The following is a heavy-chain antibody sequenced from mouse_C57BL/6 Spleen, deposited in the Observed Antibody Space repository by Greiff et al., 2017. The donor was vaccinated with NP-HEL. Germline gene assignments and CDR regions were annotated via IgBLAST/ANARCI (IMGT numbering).Heavy chain of an antibody. J-gene: IGHJ3*01. CDR1: GFTFSSYA. V-gene: IGHV5-4*03. D-gene: IGHD2-4*01. Sequence: EVKLVESGGGLVKPGGSLKLSCAASGFTFSSYAMSWVRQTPEKRLEWVATISDGGSYTYYPDNVKGRFTISRDNAKNNLYLQISHLKSEDTAMYYCASYYDYDGFAYWGQGTLVTVSA. CDR2: ISDGGSYT. CDR3: ASYYDYDGFAY.